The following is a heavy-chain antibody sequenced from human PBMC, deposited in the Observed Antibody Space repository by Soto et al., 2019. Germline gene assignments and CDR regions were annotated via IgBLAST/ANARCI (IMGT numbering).Heavy chain of an antibody. CDR1: GGSISTAGYY. V-gene: IGHV4-31*03. Sequence: QVQLQESGPGLVKPSQTLSLTCSVSGGSISTAGYYWSWVRQHPGKGLEWIGHIYYTGSTNYNPSLTSGVTISRDTSKNQFALMLSSMTAADTAVYYCARAWSTRRYPGGLDFWGQGTLVTVSS. D-gene: IGHD3-16*01. CDR2: IYYTGST. J-gene: IGHJ4*02. CDR3: ARAWSTRRYPGGLDF.